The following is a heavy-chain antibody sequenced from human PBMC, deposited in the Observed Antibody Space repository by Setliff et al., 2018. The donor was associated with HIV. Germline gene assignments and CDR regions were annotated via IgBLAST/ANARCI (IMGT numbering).Heavy chain of an antibody. J-gene: IGHJ4*02. D-gene: IGHD6-13*01. CDR1: GASISSNT. CDR2: IYNSVTT. Sequence: PSETLSLTCIVSGASISSNTWSWIRQAPGKGLQWIGFIYNSVTTNYNPSLKSRVTISLDTSKNQFSLKVNSVTAADTAIYYCARDPGITAAGTEYFDSWGQGILVTVSS. CDR3: ARDPGITAAGTEYFDS. V-gene: IGHV4-59*01.